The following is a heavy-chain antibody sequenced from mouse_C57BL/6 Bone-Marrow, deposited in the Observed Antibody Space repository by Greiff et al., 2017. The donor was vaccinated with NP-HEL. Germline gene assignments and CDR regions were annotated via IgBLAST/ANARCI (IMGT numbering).Heavy chain of an antibody. J-gene: IGHJ2*01. CDR1: GFTFSDYG. Sequence: EVQGVESGGGLVQPGGSLKLSCAASGFTFSDYGMAWVRQAPRKGPEWVAFISNLAYSIYYADTVTGRFTISRENAKNTLYLEMSSLRSEDTAMYYCARRGYHGYFDYWGQGTTLTVSS. CDR3: ARRGYHGYFDY. D-gene: IGHD2-2*01. V-gene: IGHV5-15*01. CDR2: ISNLAYSI.